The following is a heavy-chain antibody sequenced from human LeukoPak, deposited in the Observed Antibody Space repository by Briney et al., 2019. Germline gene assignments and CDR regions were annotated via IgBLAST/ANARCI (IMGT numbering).Heavy chain of an antibody. V-gene: IGHV4-39*02. J-gene: IGHJ4*02. CDR2: KYYSGST. CDR3: ARVVKYSGSYYGDY. CDR1: GGSISSNGHY. D-gene: IGHD1-26*01. Sequence: SETLSLTCIVSGGSISSNGHYWGWIPQTPGKGLEWIGNKYYSGSTYYNPSLKSRVTISVDTSKNHFSLKLSSVTAADTAVYYCARVVKYSGSYYGDYWGQGALVIVSS.